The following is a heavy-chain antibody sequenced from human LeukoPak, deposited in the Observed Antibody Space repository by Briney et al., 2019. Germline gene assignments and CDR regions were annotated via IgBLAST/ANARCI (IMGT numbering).Heavy chain of an antibody. CDR2: ISGSGGGT. CDR3: ATQVDFWSGYYTVDDAFDI. J-gene: IGHJ3*02. CDR1: GFTFSSYA. D-gene: IGHD3-3*01. Sequence: GGSLRLSCAASGFTFSSYAMSWVRQAPGQGLEWVSAISGSGGGTYYANSVKGRFTISRDNSKNTLYLQMNSLRAEDTAVYYCATQVDFWSGYYTVDDAFDIWGQGTMVTVSS. V-gene: IGHV3-23*01.